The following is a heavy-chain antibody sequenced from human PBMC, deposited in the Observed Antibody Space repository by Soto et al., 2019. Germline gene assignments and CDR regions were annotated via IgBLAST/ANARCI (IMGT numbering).Heavy chain of an antibody. V-gene: IGHV4-31*11. D-gene: IGHD3-22*01. CDR2: IHYSGRT. J-gene: IGHJ5*02. Sequence: PSETLSLTCAVSGGAITIGAYYLTWIRQHPGKGLEWIAYIHYSGRTYYNPSLKSRVTISVDTSNNQFSLKLSSVTAADTAVYYCARYYFDSSGYANWFDPWGQGTLVTVFS. CDR1: GGAITIGAYY. CDR3: ARYYFDSSGYANWFDP.